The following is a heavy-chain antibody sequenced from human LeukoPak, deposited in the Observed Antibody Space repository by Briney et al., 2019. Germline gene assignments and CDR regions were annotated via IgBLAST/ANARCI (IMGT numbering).Heavy chain of an antibody. CDR3: ARGYSSGWYGGY. D-gene: IGHD6-19*01. CDR2: IYSGGST. V-gene: IGHV3-53*01. Sequence: GRSLRLSCAASGFTVSNNYMSWVRQAPGKGLEWVSVIYSGGSTYYADSVQGRFTISRDNSKNTLYVQMNSLRADDTAVYYCARGYSSGWYGGYWGQGTLVTVSS. J-gene: IGHJ4*02. CDR1: GFTVSNNY.